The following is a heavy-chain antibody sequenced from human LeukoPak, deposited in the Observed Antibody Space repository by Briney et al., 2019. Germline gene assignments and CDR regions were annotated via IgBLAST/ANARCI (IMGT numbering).Heavy chain of an antibody. V-gene: IGHV1-46*01. CDR3: ARVGSTYDSSGPVDY. J-gene: IGHJ4*02. D-gene: IGHD3-22*01. CDR2: INPSGGST. Sequence: ASVKVSCKASGYTFTSYYMHWVRQAPGQGLEGMGIINPSGGSTSYAQKFQGRVTMTRDMSTSTVYMELSSLRSEDTAVYYCARVGSTYDSSGPVDYWGQGTLVTVSS. CDR1: GYTFTSYY.